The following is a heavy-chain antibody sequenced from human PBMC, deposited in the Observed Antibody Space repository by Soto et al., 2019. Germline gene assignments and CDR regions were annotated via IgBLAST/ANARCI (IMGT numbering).Heavy chain of an antibody. D-gene: IGHD5-18*01. V-gene: IGHV3-33*01. CDR2: IWYDGSNK. CDR1: GFTFSSYG. J-gene: IGHJ4*02. Sequence: GGSLRLSCAASGFTFSSYGMHWVRQAPGKGLEWVAVIWYDGSNKYYADSVKGRFTISRDNSKNTLYLQMNSLRAEDTAVYYCARDSGIQLWLPKFDFDWGQGTLVTVSS. CDR3: ARDSGIQLWLPKFDFD.